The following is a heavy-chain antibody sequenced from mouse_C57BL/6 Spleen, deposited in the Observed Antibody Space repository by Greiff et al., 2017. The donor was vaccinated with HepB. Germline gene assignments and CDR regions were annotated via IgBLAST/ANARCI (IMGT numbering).Heavy chain of an antibody. CDR3: ARRRWITTVGYFDY. CDR1: GYTFTDYY. J-gene: IGHJ2*01. Sequence: VQLQQSGPELVKPGASVKISCKASGYTFTDYYMNWVKQSHGKSLEWIGDINPNNGGTSYNQKFKGKATLTVDKSSSTAYMELRSLTSEDSAVYYCARRRWITTVGYFDYWGQGTTLTVSS. CDR2: INPNNGGT. D-gene: IGHD1-1*01. V-gene: IGHV1-26*01.